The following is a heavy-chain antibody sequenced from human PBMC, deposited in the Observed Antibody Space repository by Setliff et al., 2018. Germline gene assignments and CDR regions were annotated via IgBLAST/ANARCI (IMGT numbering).Heavy chain of an antibody. D-gene: IGHD3-22*01. Sequence: SETLSLTCTVSGYSISSGHYWGWIRQPPGKGLEWIGSISHSGSTYYNPSLRSRVTISLDTSKNQFSLKLSSVTAADTAVYYCARVVESSGYYHYYYYMDVWGKGTTVTVSS. CDR2: ISHSGST. J-gene: IGHJ6*03. CDR1: GYSISSGHY. CDR3: ARVVESSGYYHYYYYMDV. V-gene: IGHV4-38-2*02.